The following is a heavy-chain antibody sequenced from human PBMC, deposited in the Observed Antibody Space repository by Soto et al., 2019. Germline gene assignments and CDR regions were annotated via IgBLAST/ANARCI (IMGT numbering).Heavy chain of an antibody. J-gene: IGHJ6*02. CDR3: ARDIITVIGGEIYYYFGMDV. Sequence: SETLSLTCAVHGGSFREYYWSWIRQPPGKGLEWIGEINQSGTTHYNPSLKRRVNISIDTSKNQFSLNLTSVTAADTATYFCARDIITVIGGEIYYYFGMDVWGQGTTVTVSS. D-gene: IGHD3-16*01. V-gene: IGHV4-34*01. CDR1: GGSFREYY. CDR2: INQSGTT.